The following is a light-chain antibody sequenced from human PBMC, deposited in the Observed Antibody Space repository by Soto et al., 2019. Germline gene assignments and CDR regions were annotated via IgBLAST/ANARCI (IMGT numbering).Light chain of an antibody. Sequence: DIPMTQSPSSLSASVGDRVTITCRASQSISNYVNWYQQKPGRAPKLLIYTASNLQSGVPSRFSGSGSGTDFTLTISSLQPEDFATFYCQQSYSSPRTFGQGTKVEI. CDR2: TAS. J-gene: IGKJ1*01. CDR1: QSISNY. V-gene: IGKV1-39*01. CDR3: QQSYSSPRT.